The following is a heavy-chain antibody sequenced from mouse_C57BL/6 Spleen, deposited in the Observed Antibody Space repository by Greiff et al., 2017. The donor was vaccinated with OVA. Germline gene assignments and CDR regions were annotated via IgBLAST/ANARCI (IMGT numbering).Heavy chain of an antibody. CDR1: GYTFTSYW. CDR3: AREEDYGSSPFAD. D-gene: IGHD1-1*01. V-gene: IGHV1-61*01. J-gene: IGHJ3*01. CDR2: IYPSDSET. Sequence: QVQLQQPGAELVRPGSSVKLSCKASGYTFTSYWMDWVKQRPGQGLEWIGNIYPSDSETHYNQKFKDKATLTVDKSSSTAYMQLSSLTSEDSAVYYCAREEDYGSSPFADWGQGTLVTVSA.